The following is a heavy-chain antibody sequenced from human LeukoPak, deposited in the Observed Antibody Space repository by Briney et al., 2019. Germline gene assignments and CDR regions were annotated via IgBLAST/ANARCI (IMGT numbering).Heavy chain of an antibody. Sequence: PSETLSLTCTVSGGSISSSSYYWGWIRQPPGKGLEWIGSINYSGSTNYNPSLKSRVTISVDTSKNQFSLKLSSVTAADTAVYYCARETTEYYFDYWGQGTLVTVSS. CDR1: GGSISSSSYY. CDR2: INYSGST. V-gene: IGHV4-39*07. CDR3: ARETTEYYFDY. D-gene: IGHD4-17*01. J-gene: IGHJ4*02.